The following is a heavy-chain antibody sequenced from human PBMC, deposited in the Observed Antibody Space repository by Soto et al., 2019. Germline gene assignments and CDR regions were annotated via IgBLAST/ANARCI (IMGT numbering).Heavy chain of an antibody. V-gene: IGHV3-30*03. CDR1: GFTFSSYG. D-gene: IGHD2-15*01. Sequence: GGSLRLSCAASGFTFSSYGMHWVRQAPGKGLEWVAVISYDGSNKYYADSVKGRFTISRDNSKNTLYLQMNSLRAEDTAVYYCATLVVAATWPYYYYGMDVWGQGTTVTVSS. CDR3: ATLVVAATWPYYYYGMDV. J-gene: IGHJ6*02. CDR2: ISYDGSNK.